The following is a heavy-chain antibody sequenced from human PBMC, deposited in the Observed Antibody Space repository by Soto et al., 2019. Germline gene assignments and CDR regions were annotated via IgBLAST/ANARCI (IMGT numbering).Heavy chain of an antibody. CDR1: GYTLTELF. V-gene: IGHV1-24*01. CDR2: FDPEDGET. D-gene: IGHD3-10*01. CDR3: ATGRRYYYGSGSYASPFDY. J-gene: IGHJ4*02. Sequence: ASVKVSCKVSGYTLTELFMHWVRQAPGKGLEWMGGFDPEDGETIYAQKFQGRVTMTEDTSTDTAYMELSSLRSEDTAVYYCATGRRYYYGSGSYASPFDYWGQGTLVTVSS.